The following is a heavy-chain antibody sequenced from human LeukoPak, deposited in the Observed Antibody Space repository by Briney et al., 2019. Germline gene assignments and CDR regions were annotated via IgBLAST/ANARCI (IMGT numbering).Heavy chain of an antibody. CDR2: FDPEDGET. V-gene: IGHV1-24*01. J-gene: IGHJ3*02. CDR1: GCTLTELS. CDR3: ATDLVVVITKNGSDAFDI. D-gene: IGHD3-22*01. Sequence: ASVKVSCKVPGCTLTELSMHWVRQAPGKGLEWMGGFDPEDGETIYAQKFQGRVTMTEDTSTDTAYMELSSLRSEDTAVYYCATDLVVVITKNGSDAFDIWGQGTMVTVSS.